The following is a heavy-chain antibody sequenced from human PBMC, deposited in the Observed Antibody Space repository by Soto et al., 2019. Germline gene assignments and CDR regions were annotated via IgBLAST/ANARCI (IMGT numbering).Heavy chain of an antibody. D-gene: IGHD3-10*01. V-gene: IGHV1-2*02. J-gene: IGHJ4*02. CDR1: GYTFTGYY. CDR2: IKPHSVGT. Sequence: ASVKVSCKASGYTFTGYYMHLVRQAPGQGLEWIGWIKPHSVGTNYAQKLQGRVTMTRDTSISTAYIDLSRLRSDDTARYSCARAGSIRLCFVWGQGTLVTLSS. CDR3: ARAGSIRLCFV.